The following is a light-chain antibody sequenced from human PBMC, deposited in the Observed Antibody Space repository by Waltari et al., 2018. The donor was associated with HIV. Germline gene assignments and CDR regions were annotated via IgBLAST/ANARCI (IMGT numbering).Light chain of an antibody. V-gene: IGLV9-49*01. CDR1: SGYSDYK. CDR3: GVDHGRGTDFVWV. J-gene: IGLJ3*02. Sequence: QPVLTQPPSASASLGASVTLTCTLSSGYSDYKVDWYQQRPGKGPRFVMRVGTGGIVGSKGGDIPDRFSVVGSCLDRTLTIKNIQEEDESVSHCGVDHGRGTDFVWVFGGGTKLTVL. CDR2: VGTGGIVG.